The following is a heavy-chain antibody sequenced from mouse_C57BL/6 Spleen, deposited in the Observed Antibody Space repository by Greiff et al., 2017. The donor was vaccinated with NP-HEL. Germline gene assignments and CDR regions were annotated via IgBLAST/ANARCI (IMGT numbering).Heavy chain of an antibody. CDR1: GYTFTSYW. V-gene: IGHV1-50*01. D-gene: IGHD2-5*01. CDR3: AYYSNYYAMDY. CDR2: IDPSDSYT. J-gene: IGHJ4*01. Sequence: QVQLQQSGAELVKPGASVKLSCKASGYTFTSYWMQWVKQRPGQGLEWIGEIDPSDSYTNYNQKFKGKATLTVDTSSSTAYMQLSSLTSEDSAVYYCAYYSNYYAMDYWGQGTSVTVSS.